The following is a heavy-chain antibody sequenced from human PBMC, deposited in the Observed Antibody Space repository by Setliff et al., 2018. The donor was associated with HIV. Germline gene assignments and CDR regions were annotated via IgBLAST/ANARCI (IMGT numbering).Heavy chain of an antibody. CDR3: ARGGIAARDFDY. CDR2: VYYSGST. CDR1: GGSISSYY. D-gene: IGHD6-13*01. Sequence: SETLSLTCTASGGSISSYYRHWIRQSPGKGLEWIGYVYYSGSTNYNPSLKSRLSISIDTSRNQFSLKLTSATAADTALYYCARGGIAARDFDYWGQGTQVTV. J-gene: IGHJ4*02. V-gene: IGHV4-59*01.